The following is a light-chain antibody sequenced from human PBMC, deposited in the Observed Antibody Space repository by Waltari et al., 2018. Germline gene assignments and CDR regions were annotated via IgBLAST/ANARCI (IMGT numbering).Light chain of an antibody. CDR2: DVY. CDR1: GSDVGGYDY. CDR3: SSYTSSGVV. Sequence: QSALTQPASVSGSPGQAIIISCTGTGSDVGGYDYVSWYQQYPGKAPRLIMYDVYNRPSWVSNRFSGSRSDNTASLTISGRQAEDESVYYCSSYTSSGVVFGGGTKLTVL. V-gene: IGLV2-14*01. J-gene: IGLJ2*01.